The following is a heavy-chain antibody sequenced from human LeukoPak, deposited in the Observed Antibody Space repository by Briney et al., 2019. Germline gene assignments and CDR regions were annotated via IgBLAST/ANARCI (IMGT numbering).Heavy chain of an antibody. CDR1: GYTFTSYY. Sequence: ASVKVSCKASGYTFTSYYMHWVRQAPGQGLEWMGIINPSGGSTSYAQKFQGRVTMTRDTSTSTVYMELSSLGSEDTAVYYCARASPTYGDYDYYYGMDVWGQGTTVTVSS. CDR3: ARASPTYGDYDYYYGMDV. D-gene: IGHD4-17*01. CDR2: INPSGGST. V-gene: IGHV1-46*01. J-gene: IGHJ6*02.